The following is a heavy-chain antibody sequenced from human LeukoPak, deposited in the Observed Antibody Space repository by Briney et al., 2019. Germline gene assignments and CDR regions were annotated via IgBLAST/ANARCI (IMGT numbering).Heavy chain of an antibody. J-gene: IGHJ4*02. CDR3: MGDYCTSTSCSTTF. Sequence: GGALRLSCDASGFSFSDYSMNWVRQAPGKGREWVSSISNTRTYIYYADSVKGRFTISRDNAKRSLYLQMNSLRAEDTAVYYCMGDYCTSTSCSTTFWGQGTLVTVSS. CDR1: GFSFSDYS. CDR2: ISNTRTYI. D-gene: IGHD2-2*02. V-gene: IGHV3-21*01.